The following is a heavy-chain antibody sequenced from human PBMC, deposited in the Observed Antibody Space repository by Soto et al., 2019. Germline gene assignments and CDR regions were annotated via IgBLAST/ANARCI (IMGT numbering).Heavy chain of an antibody. CDR3: ARWWNPLYYYYYGMDV. V-gene: IGHV4-34*01. Sequence: PSETLSLTCAVYGGSFSGYYWSWIRQPPGKGLEWIGEINHSGSTNYNPSLKSRVTISVDTSKNQFSLKLSSVTAADTAVYYCARWWNPLYYYYYGMDVWGQGTTVTVSS. D-gene: IGHD1-1*01. CDR1: GGSFSGYY. J-gene: IGHJ6*02. CDR2: INHSGST.